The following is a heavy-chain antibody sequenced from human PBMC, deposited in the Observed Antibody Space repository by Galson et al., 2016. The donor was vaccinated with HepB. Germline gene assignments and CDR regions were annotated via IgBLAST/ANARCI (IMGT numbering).Heavy chain of an antibody. CDR2: IYYSGST. Sequence: TLSLTCTVSGGSVSSGGNYWTWIRQHPRKGLEWIGYIYYSGSTYYNPSLNSRVTISLDPSKNQFSLKLSSVTVADTAVYYCATWGGVVPAAFFDYWGQGTLVTVSS. V-gene: IGHV4-31*03. J-gene: IGHJ4*02. CDR3: ATWGGVVPAAFFDY. CDR1: GGSVSSGGNY. D-gene: IGHD2-2*01.